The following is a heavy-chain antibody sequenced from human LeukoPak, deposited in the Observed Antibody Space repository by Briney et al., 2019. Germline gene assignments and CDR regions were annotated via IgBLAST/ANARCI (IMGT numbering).Heavy chain of an antibody. Sequence: PGRSLRLSCSASGFTFSSYAMHWVRQAPGKGLEYVSAISSNGGSTYYADSVKGRFTISRDNSKNTLYLQMSSLRPEDTAVYYCVKGIVVVTARAFDYWGQGTLVTVSS. J-gene: IGHJ4*02. CDR1: GFTFSSYA. D-gene: IGHD2-21*02. V-gene: IGHV3-64D*06. CDR2: ISSNGGST. CDR3: VKGIVVVTARAFDY.